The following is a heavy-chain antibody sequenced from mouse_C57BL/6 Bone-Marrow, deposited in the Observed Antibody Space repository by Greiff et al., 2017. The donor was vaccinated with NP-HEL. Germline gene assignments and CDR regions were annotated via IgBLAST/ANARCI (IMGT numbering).Heavy chain of an antibody. Sequence: EVKLMESGPELVKPGASVKIPCKASGYTFTDYNMDWVKQSHGKSLEWIGDINPNNGGTIYNQKFKGKATLTVDKSSSTAYMELRSLTSEDTAVYYCARCGTTVVVPFDYWGQGTTLTVSS. D-gene: IGHD1-1*01. CDR3: ARCGTTVVVPFDY. J-gene: IGHJ2*01. CDR2: INPNNGGT. CDR1: GYTFTDYN. V-gene: IGHV1-18*01.